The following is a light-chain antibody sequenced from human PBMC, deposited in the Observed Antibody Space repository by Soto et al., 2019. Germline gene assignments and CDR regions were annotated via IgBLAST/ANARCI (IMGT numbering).Light chain of an antibody. V-gene: IGKV3-20*01. Sequence: EIVLTQYPGTLSLSPGERATLSCRASQSVSSSYLAWYQQKPGQAPRLLIYGASSRATGIPDRFSGSGSGTDFTLTISRLEPEDFAVYYCQQYGSSPPPITFGQGTRLEIK. CDR3: QQYGSSPPPIT. CDR1: QSVSSSY. J-gene: IGKJ5*01. CDR2: GAS.